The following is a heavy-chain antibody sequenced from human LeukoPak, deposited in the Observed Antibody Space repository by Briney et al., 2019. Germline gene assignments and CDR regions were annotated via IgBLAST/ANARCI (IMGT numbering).Heavy chain of an antibody. J-gene: IGHJ3*02. V-gene: IGHV4-59*12. CDR3: ARRPRDILTGYYTAAFDI. CDR2: FYYSGST. D-gene: IGHD3-9*01. CDR1: GGSISSYY. Sequence: KPSETLSLTCTVSGGSISSYYWSWIRQPPGKGLEWIGYFYYSGSTTYNPSLKSRVTISVDTSKNQFSLKLSSVTAADTAVYYCARRPRDILTGYYTAAFDIWGQGTTVTVSS.